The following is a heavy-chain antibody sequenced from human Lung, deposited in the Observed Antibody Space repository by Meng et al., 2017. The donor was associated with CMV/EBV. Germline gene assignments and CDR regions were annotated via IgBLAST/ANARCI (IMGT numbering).Heavy chain of an antibody. J-gene: IGHJ4*02. V-gene: IGHV3-30-3*01. CDR3: ARGQWHSLDY. CDR2: ISYDGSNK. D-gene: IGHD6-19*01. CDR1: GFTFSSYA. Sequence: QGRLVGFGGGVVQPGRSLRLSCAASGFTFSSYAMHWVRQAPGKGLEWVAVISYDGSNKYYADSVKGRFTISRDNSKNTLYLQMNSLRAEDTAVYYCARGQWHSLDYWGQGTLVTVSS.